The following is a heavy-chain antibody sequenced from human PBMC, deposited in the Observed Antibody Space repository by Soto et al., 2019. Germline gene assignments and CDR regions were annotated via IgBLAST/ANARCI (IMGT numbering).Heavy chain of an antibody. CDR3: AREENCRGGTCYSEYFHH. CDR1: GYIFTAYP. J-gene: IGHJ1*01. D-gene: IGHD2-15*01. Sequence: ASVKVSCKTSGYIFTAYPMHWVRQAPGQGLEWMGVVNPSGGSAHYAQSFEGRVTLTRDTSTSTFYMELSSLRSEDTAVYYCAREENCRGGTCYSEYFHHWGQGTLVTVSS. V-gene: IGHV1-46*01. CDR2: VNPSGGSA.